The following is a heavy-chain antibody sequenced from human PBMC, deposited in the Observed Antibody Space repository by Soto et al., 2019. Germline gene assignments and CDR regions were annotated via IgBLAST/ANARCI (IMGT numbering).Heavy chain of an antibody. CDR3: ERGGNWFDP. V-gene: IGHV3-7*05. Sequence: EVQLVESGGGLVQPGGSLRLSCAASGFSFSTYWMAWVRQAPGKGLEWVANIDQGGGEKYYVESVRGRFTIARDKAKNYLYLQMHSRRDEDTAIYYCERGGNWFDPWGQGTLVSVSS. CDR2: IDQGGGEK. CDR1: GFSFSTYW. D-gene: IGHD3-10*01. J-gene: IGHJ5*02.